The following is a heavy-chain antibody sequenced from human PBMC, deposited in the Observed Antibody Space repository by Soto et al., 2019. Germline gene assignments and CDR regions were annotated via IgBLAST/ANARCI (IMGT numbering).Heavy chain of an antibody. J-gene: IGHJ6*03. CDR3: AWQQYCGSSTCYDSLYYQYMDV. CDR2: IYHSGAT. Sequence: SETLSLTCSVFGDSIRSAHYFWGWVRQPPGKRLEWIGSIYHSGATFNDQNLRSRVTLSVDTTNNQFSLRLSSVTAADTAVYFCAWQQYCGSSTCYDSLYYQYMDVCGKGTMVTVS. V-gene: IGHV4-39*01. CDR1: GDSIRSAHYF. D-gene: IGHD2-2*01.